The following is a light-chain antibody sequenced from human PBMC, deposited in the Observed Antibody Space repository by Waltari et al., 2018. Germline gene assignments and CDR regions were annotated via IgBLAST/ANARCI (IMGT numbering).Light chain of an antibody. CDR1: SSDVGGYNY. V-gene: IGLV2-14*01. J-gene: IGLJ3*02. Sequence: QSALTQPASVSGSPGQSITISCTGTSSDVGGYNYVSWNQQHPGKAPKLVIYDVSKRPSGVSNRFSGSKSGNTASLTSSVLQAEDEADYYCSSYTSSSTWVFGGGTKLTVL. CDR2: DVS. CDR3: SSYTSSSTWV.